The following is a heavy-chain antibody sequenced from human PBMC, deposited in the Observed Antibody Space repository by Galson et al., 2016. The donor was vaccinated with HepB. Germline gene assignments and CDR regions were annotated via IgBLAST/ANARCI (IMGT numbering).Heavy chain of an antibody. CDR3: AKGALYCGSPIDY. D-gene: IGHD2-15*01. J-gene: IGHJ4*02. V-gene: IGHV3-9*01. CDR1: GFKFDDYV. Sequence: SLRLSCAATGFKFDDYVMVWVRQAPGKGLEWVSGISWNSDNVAYADSVKGRFTISRDNAKNSFYLQMNSLRAEDTAFYYLAKGALYCGSPIDYWGQGTMVTVSS. CDR2: ISWNSDNV.